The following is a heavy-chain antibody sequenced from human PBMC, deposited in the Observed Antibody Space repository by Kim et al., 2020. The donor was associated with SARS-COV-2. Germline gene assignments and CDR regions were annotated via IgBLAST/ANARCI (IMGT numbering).Heavy chain of an antibody. D-gene: IGHD3-3*01. Sequence: SETLSLTCTVSGGSISSSSYYWGWIRQPPGKGLVWIGSIYYGGNTYYNPSLKSRVTISVDTSKNQFSLKLNSVTAADTAVYYCARNDFCSGYYYFDYWGQGTLVPVSS. CDR1: GGSISSSSYY. CDR3: ARNDFCSGYYYFDY. J-gene: IGHJ4*02. CDR2: IYYGGNT. V-gene: IGHV4-39*01.